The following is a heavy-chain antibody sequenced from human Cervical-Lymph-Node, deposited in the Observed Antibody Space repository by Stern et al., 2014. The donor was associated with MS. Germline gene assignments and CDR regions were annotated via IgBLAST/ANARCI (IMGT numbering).Heavy chain of an antibody. CDR1: GYSFTTFG. J-gene: IGHJ4*02. V-gene: IGHV1-18*01. D-gene: IGHD1-26*01. CDR2: INTITGDT. Sequence: QVQLGQSGVEVKKPGASVKVSCKASGYSFTTFGISWVRQAPGQGLEWMGWINTITGDTNSAQRFQGRVTMTSDKSTATAYMELRSLRSDDTAVYYCARGWELTPWGQGTLVTVSS. CDR3: ARGWELTP.